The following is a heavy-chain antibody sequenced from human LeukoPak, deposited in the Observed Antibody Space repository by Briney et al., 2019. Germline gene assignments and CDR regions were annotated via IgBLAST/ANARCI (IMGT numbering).Heavy chain of an antibody. J-gene: IGHJ4*02. V-gene: IGHV3-11*01. CDR2: ISSSGSTI. CDR3: ARVKDSSGYYIVS. CDR1: GFTFCDYY. D-gene: IGHD3-22*01. Sequence: GGSLRLSCAASGFTFCDYYMSWIRQATGKGLEWVSYISSSGSTIYYADSVKGRFTISRHNAKNSLYLQMNSLRAEDTAVYYCARVKDSSGYYIVSWGQGTLVTVSS.